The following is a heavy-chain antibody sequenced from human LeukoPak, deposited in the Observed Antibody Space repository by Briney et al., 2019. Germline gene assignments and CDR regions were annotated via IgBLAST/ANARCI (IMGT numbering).Heavy chain of an antibody. CDR3: AKDQGSSGRNAFDI. V-gene: IGHV3-30*18. D-gene: IGHD6-19*01. CDR2: ISYDGSDK. Sequence: PGGSLRLSCAASGFTFSTYGMHWVRQAPGKGLEWVAVISYDGSDKYYADSVKGRFTISRDNSKNTVYLQMIGLRAEDTAVYYCAKDQGSSGRNAFDIWSRGTTVTVSS. CDR1: GFTFSTYG. J-gene: IGHJ3*02.